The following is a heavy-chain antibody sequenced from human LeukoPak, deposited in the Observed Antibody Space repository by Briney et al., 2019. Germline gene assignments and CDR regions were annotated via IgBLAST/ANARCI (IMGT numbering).Heavy chain of an antibody. CDR1: GGSISSYY. D-gene: IGHD2-21*01. J-gene: IGHJ4*02. CDR2: IYYSGST. Sequence: PSETLSLTCTVSGGSISSYYWSWIRQPPGKGLEWIGYIYYSGSTNYNPSLESRVTISVDTSKNQFSLKLSSVTAADTAVYYCARGLRGGEYFDYWGQGTLVTVSS. V-gene: IGHV4-59*01. CDR3: ARGLRGGEYFDY.